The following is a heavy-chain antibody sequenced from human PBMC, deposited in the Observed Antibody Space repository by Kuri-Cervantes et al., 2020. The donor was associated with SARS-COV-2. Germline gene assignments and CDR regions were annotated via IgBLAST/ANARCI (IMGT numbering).Heavy chain of an antibody. CDR1: GYTFTSYG. D-gene: IGHD6-19*01. Sequence: ASVKVSCKASGYTFTSYGISWVRQAPGQGLEWMGWISAYNGNTNYAQKVRGRVTITADTSTATAYSELSGLKAEDTALYYCASDGVSGSLSLDFWGQGTLVTVSS. CDR3: ASDGVSGSLSLDF. J-gene: IGHJ4*02. V-gene: IGHV1-18*01. CDR2: ISAYNGNT.